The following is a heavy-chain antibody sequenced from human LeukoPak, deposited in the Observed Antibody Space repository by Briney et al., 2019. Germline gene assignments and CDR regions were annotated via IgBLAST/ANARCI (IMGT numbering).Heavy chain of an antibody. Sequence: ASVKVSCKASGYTFTSYGICGVRQAPGQGREWMGWISAYNVNTNYAQNLQGRVTMTTDTSTSTAYMALRSLRIDDTAVYYCARGRRRREMATITFRFGVVYYMDVWGKGTTVTISS. CDR2: ISAYNVNT. D-gene: IGHD5-24*01. V-gene: IGHV1-18*01. CDR1: GYTFTSYG. CDR3: ARGRRRREMATITFRFGVVYYMDV. J-gene: IGHJ6*03.